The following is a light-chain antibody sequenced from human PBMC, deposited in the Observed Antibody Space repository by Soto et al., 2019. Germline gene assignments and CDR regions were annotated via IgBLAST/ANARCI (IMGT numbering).Light chain of an antibody. CDR2: RNN. CDR1: SSNIGSNT. CDR3: AGWDDSLNGWV. J-gene: IGLJ3*02. V-gene: IGLV1-44*01. Sequence: QSVLTQPPSASGTPGQRVTISCSGSSSNIGSNTVDWYQQLPGTAPNLLIYRNNQRPSGVPDRFSGSKSGTSASLAISGLQSEDEADYYCAGWDDSLNGWVFGGGTKLTVL.